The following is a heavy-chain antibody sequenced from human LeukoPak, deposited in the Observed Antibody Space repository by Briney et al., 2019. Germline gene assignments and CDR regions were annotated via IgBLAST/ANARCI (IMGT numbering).Heavy chain of an antibody. V-gene: IGHV3-30*03. D-gene: IGHD6-6*01. CDR1: GFTFSSYG. J-gene: IGHJ6*02. Sequence: GVLRLSCAASGFTFSSYGMHWVRQAPGKGLEWVAVISYDGSNKYYADSVKGRFTISRDNSKNTLYLQMNSLRAEDTAVYYCAREELIAARPHYYGMDVWGQGTTVTVSS. CDR2: ISYDGSNK. CDR3: AREELIAARPHYYGMDV.